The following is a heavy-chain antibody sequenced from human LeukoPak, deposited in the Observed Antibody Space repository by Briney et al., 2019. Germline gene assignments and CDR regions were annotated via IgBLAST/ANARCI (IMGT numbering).Heavy chain of an antibody. V-gene: IGHV3-33*01. Sequence: GRSLRLSCAASGFTFSNHGMHWVRQAPGKGLEWVALIWYDGSNKEYAESVKGRFTISRDNAKNSLYLQMNSLRDEDTAVYYCARETAYSFQYWGRGTLVTVSP. CDR3: ARETAYSFQY. D-gene: IGHD1-26*01. CDR2: IWYDGSNK. J-gene: IGHJ4*02. CDR1: GFTFSNHG.